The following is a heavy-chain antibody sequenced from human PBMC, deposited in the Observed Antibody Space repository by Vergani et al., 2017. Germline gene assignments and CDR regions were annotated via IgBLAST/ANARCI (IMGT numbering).Heavy chain of an antibody. Sequence: QVQLVQSGAEVKKPGASVKVSCKASGYTFTSYAMHWVRQAPGQRLEWMGWINAGNGNTKYSQKFQGRVTITRDTSASTAYMELSSLRSEDTAVYYCARVEGLVNWFDPWGQGTLVTVSS. CDR1: GYTFTSYA. CDR2: INAGNGNT. D-gene: IGHD6-19*01. J-gene: IGHJ5*02. V-gene: IGHV1-3*01. CDR3: ARVEGLVNWFDP.